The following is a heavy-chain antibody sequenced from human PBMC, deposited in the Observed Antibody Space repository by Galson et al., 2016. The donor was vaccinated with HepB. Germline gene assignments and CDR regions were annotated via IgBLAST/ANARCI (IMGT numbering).Heavy chain of an antibody. Sequence: SLRLSCAASGFSLKSFHMHWVRQAPGKGLEWVALVPNDGGNKQYADSVKGRFTISRDSSENTMHLQMNSLRAEDTAVYYCAKNWNYVIRGSDYYTMDIWGQGTTVTVSS. CDR3: AKNWNYVIRGSDYYTMDI. CDR1: GFSLKSFH. D-gene: IGHD1-7*01. CDR2: VPNDGGNK. V-gene: IGHV3-30-3*02. J-gene: IGHJ6*02.